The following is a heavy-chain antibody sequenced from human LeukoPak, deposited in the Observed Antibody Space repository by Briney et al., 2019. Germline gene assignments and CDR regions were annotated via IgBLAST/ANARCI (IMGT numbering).Heavy chain of an antibody. CDR1: GYTFTSHY. J-gene: IGHJ6*02. Sequence: ASVTVSCTASGYTFTSHYMHWVRQAPGQGLEWMGLINPSGGSTSYAQKFQGRVTMTRDTSTSTVYMELSSLRSEDTAVYYCAREGLLRSDYYYYGMDVWGQGTTVTVSS. CDR3: AREGLLRSDYYYYGMDV. V-gene: IGHV1-46*01. CDR2: INPSGGST.